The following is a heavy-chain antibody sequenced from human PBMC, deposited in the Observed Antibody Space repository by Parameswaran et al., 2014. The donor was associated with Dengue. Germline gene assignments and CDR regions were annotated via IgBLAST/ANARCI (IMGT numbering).Heavy chain of an antibody. D-gene: IGHD4-17*01. J-gene: IGHJ3*02. V-gene: IGHV4-31*02. CDR3: ARDLIHVFDYGDYALGWAFDI. CDR2: IYYSGST. Sequence: RWIRQPPGKGLEWIGYIYYSGSTYYNPSLKSRVTISVDTSKNQFSLKLSSVTAADTAVYYCARDLIHVFDYGDYALGWAFDIWGQGTMVTVSS.